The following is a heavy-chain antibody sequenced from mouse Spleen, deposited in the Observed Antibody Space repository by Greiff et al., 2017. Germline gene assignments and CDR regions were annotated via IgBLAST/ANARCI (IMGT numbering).Heavy chain of an antibody. CDR1: GYTFTDYN. CDR2: INPNNGGT. CDR3: ARSSWEGCAY. D-gene: IGHD4-1*01. Sequence: EVQGVESGPELVKPGASVKMSCKASGYTFTDYNMHWVKQSHGKSLEWIGYINPNNGGTSYNQKFKGKATLTVNKSSSTAYMELRSLTSEDSAVYYCARSSWEGCAYWGQGTLVTVSA. V-gene: IGHV1-22*01. J-gene: IGHJ3*01.